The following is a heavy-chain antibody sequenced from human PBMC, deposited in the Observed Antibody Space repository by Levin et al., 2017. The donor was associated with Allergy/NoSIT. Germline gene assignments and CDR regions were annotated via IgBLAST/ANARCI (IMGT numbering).Heavy chain of an antibody. CDR1: GFTFSSYS. CDR2: ISSSSSTI. CDR3: ARDRDIVVVVAMNDAFDI. V-gene: IGHV3-48*04. J-gene: IGHJ3*02. D-gene: IGHD2-15*01. Sequence: PGGSLRLSCAASGFTFSSYSMNWVRQAPGKGLEWVSYISSSSSTIYYADSVKGRFTISRDNAKNSLYLQMNSLRAEDTAVYYCARDRDIVVVVAMNDAFDIWGQGTMVTVSS.